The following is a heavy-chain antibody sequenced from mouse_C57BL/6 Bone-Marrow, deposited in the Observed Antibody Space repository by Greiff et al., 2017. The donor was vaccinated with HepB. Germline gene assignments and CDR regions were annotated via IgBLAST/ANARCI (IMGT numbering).Heavy chain of an antibody. CDR1: GYTFTSYG. Sequence: QVQLQQSGAELARPGASVKLSCKASGYTFTSYGISWVKQRTGQGLEWIGEIYPRSGNTYYNEKFKGKATLTADKSASTAYMELRSLTSEDSAVYFCARRGLSYSWYFDVWGTGTTVTVSS. D-gene: IGHD1-1*01. J-gene: IGHJ1*03. CDR2: IYPRSGNT. V-gene: IGHV1-81*01. CDR3: ARRGLSYSWYFDV.